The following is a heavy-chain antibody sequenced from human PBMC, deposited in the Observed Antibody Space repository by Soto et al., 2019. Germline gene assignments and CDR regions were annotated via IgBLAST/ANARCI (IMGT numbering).Heavy chain of an antibody. CDR2: IYPGDSDT. J-gene: IGHJ3*02. V-gene: IGHV5-51*01. CDR1: GGSCISYW. CDR3: ARHLYGDYDAFDI. Sequence: GESLKNSCKGSGGSCISYWIGWVRQIPGKGLEWMGIIYPGDSDTRYSPSFQGQVTISADKSISTAYLQWSSLKASDTAMYYCARHLYGDYDAFDIWGQGTMVTVSS. D-gene: IGHD4-17*01.